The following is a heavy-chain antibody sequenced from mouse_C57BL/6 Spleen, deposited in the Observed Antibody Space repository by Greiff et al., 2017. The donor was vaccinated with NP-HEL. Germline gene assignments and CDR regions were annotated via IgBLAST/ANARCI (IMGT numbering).Heavy chain of an antibody. CDR3: ARYTSLLRNWYFDV. CDR2: IRNKANGYTT. D-gene: IGHD1-2*01. V-gene: IGHV7-3*01. CDR1: GFTFTDYY. J-gene: IGHJ1*03. Sequence: EVQLQESGGGLVQPGGSLSLSCAASGFTFTDYYMSWVRQPPGKALEWLGFIRNKANGYTTEYSASVKGRFTISRDNSQSILYLQMNALRAEDSATDYCARYTSLLRNWYFDVWGTGTTVTVSS.